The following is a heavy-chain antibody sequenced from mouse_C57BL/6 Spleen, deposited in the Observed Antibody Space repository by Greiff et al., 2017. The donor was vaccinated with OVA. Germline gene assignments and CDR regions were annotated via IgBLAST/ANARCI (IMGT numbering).Heavy chain of an antibody. Sequence: QVQLQQPGAELVMPGASVKLSCKASGYTFTSYWMHWVKQRPGQGLEWIGEIDPSDSYTNYNQKFKGQSTLTVDKSSSTAYMQLSSLTSEDSAVYYCARRTGTPYYFDYWGQGTTLTVSS. D-gene: IGHD4-1*01. CDR2: IDPSDSYT. CDR3: ARRTGTPYYFDY. J-gene: IGHJ2*01. V-gene: IGHV1-69*01. CDR1: GYTFTSYW.